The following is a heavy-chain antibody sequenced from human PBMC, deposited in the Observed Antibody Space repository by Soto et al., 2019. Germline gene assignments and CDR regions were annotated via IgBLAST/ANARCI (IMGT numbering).Heavy chain of an antibody. D-gene: IGHD5-18*01. J-gene: IGHJ4*02. CDR2: IVPLSGAT. CDR1: GGSLNNYL. CDR3: ARGGVDTVTFDY. Sequence: QVQLVQSGAEMKKPGSSVKVSCKASGGSLNNYLITWMRQAPGQGLEWLGEIVPLSGATNSAQKFQGRVTITADDSTKTAYMELRSLRPEDTAMYFCARGGVDTVTFDYWGQGTLVTVSS. V-gene: IGHV1-69*01.